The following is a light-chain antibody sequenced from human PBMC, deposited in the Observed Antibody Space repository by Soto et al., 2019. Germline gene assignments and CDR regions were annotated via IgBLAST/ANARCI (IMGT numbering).Light chain of an antibody. J-gene: IGLJ3*02. CDR1: NSDVGSHNF. CDR3: CSLTNGATWV. CDR2: EAS. V-gene: IGLV2-23*01. Sequence: QSVLTQPASVSGSPGQSITISCTGTNSDVGSHNFVSWYQQYPGKAPKLLIYEASKRPSGLSNRFSGSKSGNTASLTISGLQAEDEADYYCCSLTNGATWVFGGGTKLNVL.